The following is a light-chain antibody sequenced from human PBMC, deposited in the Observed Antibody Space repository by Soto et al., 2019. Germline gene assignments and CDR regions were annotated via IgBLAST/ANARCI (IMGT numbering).Light chain of an antibody. CDR1: SSDVGGFNY. CDR2: DVT. Sequence: QSALTQPASVSGSPGQSITISCTGTSSDVGGFNYVSWYQQHPGKAPKLMIYDVTNRPSGVSYRFSGSKSGNTASLTISGLQGEDEAYYYCNSYTSSRTYVFGKGTKLTVL. V-gene: IGLV2-14*03. CDR3: NSYTSSRTYV. J-gene: IGLJ1*01.